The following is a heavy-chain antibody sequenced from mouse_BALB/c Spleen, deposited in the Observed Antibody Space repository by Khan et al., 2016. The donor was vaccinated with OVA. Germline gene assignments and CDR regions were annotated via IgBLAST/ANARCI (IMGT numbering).Heavy chain of an antibody. CDR3: ARRGLRWDFDD. CDR2: INPSTGYT. V-gene: IGHV1-7*01. CDR1: GYTFINYW. Sequence: QVQLKESGAELAKPGASVKMSCKASGYTFINYWILWVKQRPGPGLEWIGYINPSTGYTEYNQNFKDKATLTADKSSSTAYMQLSSLTSEDSAVYYCARRGLRWDFDDRGQGTTLTVSS. D-gene: IGHD1-1*01. J-gene: IGHJ2*01.